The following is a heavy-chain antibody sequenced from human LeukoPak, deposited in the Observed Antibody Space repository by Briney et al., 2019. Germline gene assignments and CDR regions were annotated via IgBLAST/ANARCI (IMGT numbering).Heavy chain of an antibody. Sequence: SETLSLTCAVYGGSFSGYYWSWIRQPPGKGLEWIGEINHSRSTNYNPSLKSRVTISVDTSKNQFSLKLSSVTAADTAVYYCARGRSDFWSGYSFLFDYWGQGTLVTVSS. CDR2: INHSRST. V-gene: IGHV4-34*01. CDR1: GGSFSGYY. CDR3: ARGRSDFWSGYSFLFDY. J-gene: IGHJ4*02. D-gene: IGHD3-3*01.